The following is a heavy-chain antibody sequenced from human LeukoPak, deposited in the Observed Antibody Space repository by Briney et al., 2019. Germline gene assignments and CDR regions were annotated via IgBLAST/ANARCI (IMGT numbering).Heavy chain of an antibody. D-gene: IGHD3-10*01. CDR3: ARDSGTTGEVKFDP. V-gene: IGHV4-59*12. CDR1: GGSFSGYY. Sequence: PSETLSLTCAVYGGSFSGYYWSWIRQPPGKGLEWIGYIYYSGSTNYNPSLKSRVTMSVDTSKNQFSLQLSSVTAADTAVYYCARDSGTTGEVKFDPWGQGTLVTVSS. J-gene: IGHJ5*02. CDR2: IYYSGST.